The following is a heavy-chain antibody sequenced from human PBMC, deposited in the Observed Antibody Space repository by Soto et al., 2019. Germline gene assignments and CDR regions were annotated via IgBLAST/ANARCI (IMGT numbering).Heavy chain of an antibody. CDR3: ARDHDYYYGMDV. CDR2: ISSSSSYI. V-gene: IGHV3-21*01. Sequence: EVQLVESGGGLVKPGGSLRLSCAASGFTFSSYSMNWVRQAPGKGLEWVSSISSSSSYIYYADSVKGRFTISRDNAKNPLYLQMNSLRAEDTAVYYCARDHDYYYGMDVWGQGTTVTVSS. J-gene: IGHJ6*02. CDR1: GFTFSSYS.